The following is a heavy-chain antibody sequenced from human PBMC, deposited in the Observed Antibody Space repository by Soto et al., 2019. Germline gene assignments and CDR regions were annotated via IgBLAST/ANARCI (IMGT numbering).Heavy chain of an antibody. V-gene: IGHV3-30*03. CDR2: ILHDGIAE. CDR3: ARSRDGYSFYFYYGMDG. CDR1: GFIFTSYG. Sequence: PGGSLRLSCAASGFIFTSYGMHWVRQAPGKGLEWMALILHDGIAEYYADSVKGRFTISRDNSKNTLYLQMNSLTAEGTAVYYCARSRDGYSFYFYYGMDGWGQGTTVTVSS. D-gene: IGHD4-4*01. J-gene: IGHJ6*02.